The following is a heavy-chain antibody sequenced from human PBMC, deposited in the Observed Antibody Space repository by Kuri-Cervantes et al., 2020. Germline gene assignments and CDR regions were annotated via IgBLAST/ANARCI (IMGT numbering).Heavy chain of an antibody. CDR1: GYTFTSYG. J-gene: IGHJ4*02. CDR2: ISAYNGNT. Sequence: ASVKVSCKASGYTFTSYGISWLRQAPGQGLEWMGWISAYNGNTNYAQKLQGRVTMTTDTSTSTAYMELRSLRSDDTAVYYCARDRMRYCSGGSCYPFDYWGQGTLVTVSS. V-gene: IGHV1-18*01. CDR3: ARDRMRYCSGGSCYPFDY. D-gene: IGHD2-15*01.